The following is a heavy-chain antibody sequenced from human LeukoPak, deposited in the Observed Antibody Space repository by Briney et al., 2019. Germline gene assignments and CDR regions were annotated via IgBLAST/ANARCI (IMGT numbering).Heavy chain of an antibody. CDR2: IIGSGGST. V-gene: IGHV3-23*01. Sequence: PGGSLRLSCAASGFTFSRYVMNWVRQAPGKGPEWVSGIIGSGGSTYYADSVKGRFTISRDNSKNMVYLQLDSLRAGGTAVYYCAKGGLGTDMVFDYWGQGNLVTVSS. CDR1: GFTFSRYV. J-gene: IGHJ4*02. CDR3: AKGGLGTDMVFDY. D-gene: IGHD5-18*01.